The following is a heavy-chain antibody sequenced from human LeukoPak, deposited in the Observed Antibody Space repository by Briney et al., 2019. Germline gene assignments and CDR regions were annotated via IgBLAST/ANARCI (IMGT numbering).Heavy chain of an antibody. CDR1: GGSFSSSSYY. J-gene: IGHJ4*02. CDR2: IYYNGRT. CDR3: AREVPTYDFWSGYSISRFDY. D-gene: IGHD3-3*01. V-gene: IGHV4-39*02. Sequence: SETLSLTCTVSGGSFSSSSYYWGWIRQSPGKGLEWIGSIYYNGRTDYNPSLKSRVTLSVDTSKNQVSLKLNSVTAADTAVYYCAREVPTYDFWSGYSISRFDYWGQGTLVTVSS.